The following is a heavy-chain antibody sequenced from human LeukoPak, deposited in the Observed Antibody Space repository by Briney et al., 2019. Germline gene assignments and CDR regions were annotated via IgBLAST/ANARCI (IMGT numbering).Heavy chain of an antibody. CDR1: GGSISNYY. CDR2: VYYTGST. Sequence: SETLSLTCPVSGGSISNYYYWTWIRQPPGKGLEWIGYVYYTGSTNYNPSLKSRVTISVDTSKNQFSLKLSSVTAADTAVYYCARFVSSEADDSRAFDSWGQGTLVTVSS. J-gene: IGHJ4*02. V-gene: IGHV4-59*08. D-gene: IGHD3-22*01. CDR3: ARFVSSEADDSRAFDS.